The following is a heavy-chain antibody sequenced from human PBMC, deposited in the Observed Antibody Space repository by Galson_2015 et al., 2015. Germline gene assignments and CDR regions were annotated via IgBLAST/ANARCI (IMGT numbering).Heavy chain of an antibody. D-gene: IGHD3-9*01. CDR1: GFTCSSYA. V-gene: IGHV3-30-3*01. CDR2: ISYGGTNK. J-gene: IGHJ4*02. Sequence: SLRLSCAASGFTCSSYAMHWVRQAPGEGLECLAVISYGGTNKDYADSVEGRFTISRDNSKNTLYLQMNSLRAEDTAVYYCAGAGLRYFDWLSPAHWGQGTLVTVSS. CDR3: AGAGLRYFDWLSPAH.